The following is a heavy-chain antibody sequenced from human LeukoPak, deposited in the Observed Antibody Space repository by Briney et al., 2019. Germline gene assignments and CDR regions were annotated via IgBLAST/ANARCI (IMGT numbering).Heavy chain of an antibody. V-gene: IGHV4-38-2*02. CDR3: ARARAGIAARPFDY. CDR2: INHSGST. J-gene: IGHJ4*02. CDR1: GYSISSGYY. D-gene: IGHD6-6*01. Sequence: SETLSLTCTVSGYSISSGYYWSWIRQPPGKGLEWIGEINHSGSTNYNPSLKSRVTISVDTSKNQFSLKLSSVTAADTAVYYCARARAGIAARPFDYWGQGTLVTVSS.